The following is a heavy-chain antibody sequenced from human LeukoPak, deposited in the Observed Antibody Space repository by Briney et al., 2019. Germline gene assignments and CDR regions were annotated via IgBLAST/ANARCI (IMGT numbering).Heavy chain of an antibody. CDR1: GFTFSSYG. D-gene: IGHD2-15*01. Sequence: PGRPLRLSCAASGFTFSSYGMHWVRQAPGKGLEWVAVISYDGSNKYYADSVKGRFTISRDNSKNTLYLQMNSLRAEDTAVYYCAKDRVRALGYCSGGSCGYYYYGMDVWGQGTTVTVSS. V-gene: IGHV3-30*18. CDR3: AKDRVRALGYCSGGSCGYYYYGMDV. J-gene: IGHJ6*02. CDR2: ISYDGSNK.